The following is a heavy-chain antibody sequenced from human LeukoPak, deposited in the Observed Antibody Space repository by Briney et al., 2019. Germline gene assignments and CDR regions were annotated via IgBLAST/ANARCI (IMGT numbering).Heavy chain of an antibody. CDR2: ISSSGSST. CDR1: EFILSSYE. CDR3: ARVGSSSSWFFDY. V-gene: IGHV3-48*03. D-gene: IGHD6-13*01. J-gene: IGHJ4*02. Sequence: GGSLRLSCTAPEFILSSYEMNWVRQAPGKGLEWVSYISSSGSSTYYADSVKGRFTISRDNAKNSLYLQMDSLRAEDTAVYYCARVGSSSSWFFDYWGQGTLVTVSS.